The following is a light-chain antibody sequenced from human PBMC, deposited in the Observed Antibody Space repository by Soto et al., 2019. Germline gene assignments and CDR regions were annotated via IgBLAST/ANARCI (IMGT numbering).Light chain of an antibody. J-gene: IGKJ1*01. CDR1: QRVSSY. Sequence: EIVMTQSPATLSVSPGERATLSCVARQRVSSYLAWYQQKPGQAPRLLLYDASNRATGIPARFSGSGSGTDFTLTISSLQSEDFAVYYCQQYNKWHPETFGQGTKVDIK. V-gene: IGKV3D-15*01. CDR3: QQYNKWHPET. CDR2: DAS.